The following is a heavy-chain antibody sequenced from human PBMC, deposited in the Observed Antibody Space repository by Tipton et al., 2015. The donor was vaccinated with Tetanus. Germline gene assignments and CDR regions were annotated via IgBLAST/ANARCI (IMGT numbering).Heavy chain of an antibody. Sequence: TLSLTCTVSGDSLSNGDYYWSWIRQPPGKGLESIGYIYYSGSTYYNPSLKSRVTISVDTSKNQFSLRLSSVTAADTAVYYCGRHGGSYSAYWCFDLWGRGSLVAVSS. CDR2: IYYSGST. V-gene: IGHV4-30-4*01. D-gene: IGHD1-26*01. CDR1: GDSLSNGDYY. J-gene: IGHJ2*01. CDR3: GRHGGSYSAYWCFDL.